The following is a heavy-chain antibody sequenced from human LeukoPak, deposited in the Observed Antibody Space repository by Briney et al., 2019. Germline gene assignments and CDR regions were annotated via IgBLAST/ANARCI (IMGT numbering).Heavy chain of an antibody. CDR1: GDSVSSNSVT. V-gene: IGHV6-1*01. CDR3: ARRLTQYDCFDP. J-gene: IGHJ5*02. CDR2: TYYRSTWYN. D-gene: IGHD2-2*01. Sequence: SQTLSLTCAISGDSVSSNSVTWDWIRQSPSRGLQWLGRTYYRSTWYNDYAVSVRGRITVNPDTSKNQFSLHLNSVTPEDTAVYYCARRLTQYDCFDPWGQGILVTVSS.